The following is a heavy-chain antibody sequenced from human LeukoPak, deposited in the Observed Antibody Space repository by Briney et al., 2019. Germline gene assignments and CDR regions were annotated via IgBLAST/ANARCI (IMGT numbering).Heavy chain of an antibody. Sequence: SETLSLTCTVSGGSISSSSYYWGWIRQPPGKGLEWIGSIYYSGSTYYNPSLKSRVTISVDTSKNQFSLKLSSVTAADTAVYYCARDRGSMDVWGKGTMVTVSS. D-gene: IGHD5-12*01. CDR2: IYYSGST. J-gene: IGHJ6*03. CDR1: GGSISSSSYY. CDR3: ARDRGSMDV. V-gene: IGHV4-39*07.